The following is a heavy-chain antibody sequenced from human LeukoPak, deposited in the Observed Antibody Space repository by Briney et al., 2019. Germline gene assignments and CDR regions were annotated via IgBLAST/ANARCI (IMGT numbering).Heavy chain of an antibody. D-gene: IGHD3-22*01. CDR3: ARELHPSFRVVITNWFDP. Sequence: GGSLRPSCAASGFTFSSYAMSWVRQAPGKGLEWVSTISNNDGSTHYADSVKGRFTISRDNSKNSLYLQMSSLRAEDTALYYCARELHPSFRVVITNWFDPWGQGTLVTVSS. CDR1: GFTFSSYA. V-gene: IGHV3-23*01. CDR2: ISNNDGST. J-gene: IGHJ5*02.